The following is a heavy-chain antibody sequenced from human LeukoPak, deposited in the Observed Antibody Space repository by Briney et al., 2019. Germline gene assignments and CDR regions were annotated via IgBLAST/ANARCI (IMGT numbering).Heavy chain of an antibody. CDR3: ARECIAAADYYFDY. J-gene: IGHJ4*02. D-gene: IGHD6-13*01. V-gene: IGHV3-30-3*01. CDR2: ISYDGSNK. CDR1: GFTFSSYA. Sequence: PGGSLRLSCAASGFTFSSYAMHWVRQAPGKGLEWVAVISYDGSNKYYADSVKGRLTISRDNSKNTLYLQMNSLRAEDTAVYYCARECIAAADYYFDYWGQGTLVTVSS.